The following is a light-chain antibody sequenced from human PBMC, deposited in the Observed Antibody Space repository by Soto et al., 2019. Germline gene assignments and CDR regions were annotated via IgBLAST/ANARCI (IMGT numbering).Light chain of an antibody. CDR3: ISKTSTTTPYV. Sequence: QSVLTQPASVSGSPGQSITISCTGTSGDVGGFHYVSWYQQHPGKAPKLMIYEVSNRPSGVSNRFSGSKSGNTASLTISGLRAEDEADYYCISKTSTTTPYVFGTGTRSPS. J-gene: IGLJ1*01. V-gene: IGLV2-14*01. CDR1: SGDVGGFHY. CDR2: EVS.